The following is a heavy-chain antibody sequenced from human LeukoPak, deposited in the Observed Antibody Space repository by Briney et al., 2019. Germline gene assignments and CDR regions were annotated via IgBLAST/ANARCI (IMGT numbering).Heavy chain of an antibody. CDR2: ISSSSGYI. D-gene: IGHD3-22*01. Sequence: GGSLRLSCAASGFTFSSYSMNWVRQAPGKGLEWVSSISSSSGYIYYADSAKGRFTISRDNAKNSLYLQMNSLRAEDTAVYYCARGGYYYDSSGYYYWGQGTLVTVSS. J-gene: IGHJ4*02. CDR1: GFTFSSYS. V-gene: IGHV3-21*01. CDR3: ARGGYYYDSSGYYY.